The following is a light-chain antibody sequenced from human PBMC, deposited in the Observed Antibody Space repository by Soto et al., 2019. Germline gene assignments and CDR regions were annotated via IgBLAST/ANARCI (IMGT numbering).Light chain of an antibody. CDR3: KSYAGSNPYV. Sequence: TGTKNDIGVYDFVSWYQHHPGKAPRLIIYEVVQRPSGVPDRFSGSKSGNTASLTVSGLQAADEADYFCKSYAGSNPYVFGSGTKVTVL. V-gene: IGLV2-8*01. CDR2: EVV. J-gene: IGLJ1*01. CDR1: KNDIGVYDF.